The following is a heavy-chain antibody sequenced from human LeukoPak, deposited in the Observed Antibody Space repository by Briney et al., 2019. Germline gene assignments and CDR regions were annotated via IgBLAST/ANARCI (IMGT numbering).Heavy chain of an antibody. J-gene: IGHJ2*01. Sequence: SVKVSCKASGGTFSSYAISWVRQAPGQGLEWMGGIIPIFGTANYAQKFQGRVTITADESTSTDYMELSGLRSEDTAGYYCARDRRTTVISNWYFDLWGRGTLVTVSS. CDR3: ARDRRTTVISNWYFDL. CDR2: IIPIFGTA. V-gene: IGHV1-69*13. D-gene: IGHD4-17*01. CDR1: GGTFSSYA.